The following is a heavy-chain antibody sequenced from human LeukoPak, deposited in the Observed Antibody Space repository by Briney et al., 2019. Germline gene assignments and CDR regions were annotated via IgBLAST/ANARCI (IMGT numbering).Heavy chain of an antibody. J-gene: IGHJ6*03. V-gene: IGHV4-34*01. CDR2: INHSGST. CDR1: GGSFSGYY. CDR3: ASGVLRYFDWLIEGVWGPNYYMDV. Sequence: SETLSLTCAVYGGSFSGYYWSWIRQPPGKGLEWIGEINHSGSTNYNPSLKSRVTISVDTSKNQFSLKLSSVTAADTAVYYCASGVLRYFDWLIEGVWGPNYYMDVWGKGTTVTISS. D-gene: IGHD3-9*01.